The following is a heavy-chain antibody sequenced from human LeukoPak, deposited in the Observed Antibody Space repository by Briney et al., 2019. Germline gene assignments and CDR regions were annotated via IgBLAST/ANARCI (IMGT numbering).Heavy chain of an antibody. CDR1: GFTFSSYP. V-gene: IGHV3-30-3*01. Sequence: PGRSLRLSCAASGFTFSSYPMHWVRQAPGKGLEWVTLISYDGSNKYYADSVKGRFTISRDISKNTLYLQMNSLGAEDTAVYYCARATWARSGLDYFDYWGQGTLVTVSS. J-gene: IGHJ4*02. CDR3: ARATWARSGLDYFDY. D-gene: IGHD5-24*01. CDR2: ISYDGSNK.